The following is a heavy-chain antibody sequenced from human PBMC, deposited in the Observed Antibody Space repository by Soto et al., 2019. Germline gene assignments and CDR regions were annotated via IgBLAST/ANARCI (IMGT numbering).Heavy chain of an antibody. D-gene: IGHD3-3*01. CDR3: VIDKAPFYDFWSGYPTYWYFDL. Sequence: ASVKVSCKASGYTFTSYAMHWVRQAPGQRLEWMGWINAGNGNTKYSQKFQGRVTITRDTSASTAYMELSSLRSEDTAVYYCVIDKAPFYDFWSGYPTYWYFDLSGRGTLVTVSS. V-gene: IGHV1-3*01. CDR2: INAGNGNT. J-gene: IGHJ2*01. CDR1: GYTFTSYA.